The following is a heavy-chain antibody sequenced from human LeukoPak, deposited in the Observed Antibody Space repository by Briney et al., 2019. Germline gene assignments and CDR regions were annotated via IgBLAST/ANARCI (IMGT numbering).Heavy chain of an antibody. D-gene: IGHD3-22*01. J-gene: IGHJ3*02. V-gene: IGHV4-39*01. CDR1: GDSIGISSYF. CDR2: IYYSGST. Sequence: SETLSLTCTVSGDSIGISSYFWGWIRQPPGKGLEWIATIYYSGSTYYNPSLKSRVTISVDTSKNQFSLKLTPVTAADTAMFYCGRHGRLDRYYFDSGSYYYPFDIWGQGTMVTVSS. CDR3: GRHGRLDRYYFDSGSYYYPFDI.